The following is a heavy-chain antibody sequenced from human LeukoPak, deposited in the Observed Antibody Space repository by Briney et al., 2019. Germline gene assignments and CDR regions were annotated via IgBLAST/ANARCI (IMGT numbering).Heavy chain of an antibody. V-gene: IGHV3-23*01. CDR3: AKAPPTTVVTPPGY. D-gene: IGHD4-23*01. J-gene: IGHJ4*02. CDR1: GFTFSSYA. Sequence: GGSLRLSCAASGFTFSSYAMSWVRQAPGKGLEWVSAISCSGGGTYYADSVKRRFTISRDNSKNTLYLQMNSLRAEDTAVYYCAKAPPTTVVTPPGYWGQGTLVTVSS. CDR2: ISCSGGGT.